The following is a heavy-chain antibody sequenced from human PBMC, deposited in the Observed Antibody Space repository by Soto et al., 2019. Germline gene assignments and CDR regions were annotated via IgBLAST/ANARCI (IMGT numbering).Heavy chain of an antibody. J-gene: IGHJ3*02. CDR2: IIPIFGTA. Sequence: EASVKVSCKASGGTFSSYAISWVRQAPGQGLEWMGGIIPIFGTANYAQKFQGRVTITADKSTSTAYMELSSLRSEDTAVYYCARAFGVVIIGVSGAFDIWGQGTMVTVSS. CDR3: ARAFGVVIIGVSGAFDI. CDR1: GGTFSSYA. V-gene: IGHV1-69*06. D-gene: IGHD3-3*01.